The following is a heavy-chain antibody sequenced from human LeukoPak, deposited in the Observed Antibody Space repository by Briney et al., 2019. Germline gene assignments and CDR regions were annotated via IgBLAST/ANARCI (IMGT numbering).Heavy chain of an antibody. CDR2: IYHSGST. J-gene: IGHJ4*02. CDR1: GDSISSSNW. V-gene: IGHV4-4*02. Sequence: SETLSLTCTVSGDSISSSNWWSWVRQPPGKGLEWIGEIYHSGSTNYNPSLKSRVTISVDKPKNQFSLKLSSVTAADTAVYYCASFEYSSSSTYFDYWGQGTLVTVSS. D-gene: IGHD6-6*01. CDR3: ASFEYSSSSTYFDY.